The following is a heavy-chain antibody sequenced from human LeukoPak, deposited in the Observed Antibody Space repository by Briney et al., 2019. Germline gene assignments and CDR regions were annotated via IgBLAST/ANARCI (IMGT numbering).Heavy chain of an antibody. Sequence: PSETLSLTCIVSGDIVSNSNYYWDWTRQSPGKGRVWIGSIYYSGRSYYNPSLKPRVSMSVDTTKNHFSLKLTSVTAADTAVYYCARRLYYDGSGYLDWGQGTLVIVS. CDR1: GDIVSNSNYY. CDR2: IYYSGRS. CDR3: ARRLYYDGSGYLD. D-gene: IGHD3-22*01. V-gene: IGHV4-39*01. J-gene: IGHJ1*01.